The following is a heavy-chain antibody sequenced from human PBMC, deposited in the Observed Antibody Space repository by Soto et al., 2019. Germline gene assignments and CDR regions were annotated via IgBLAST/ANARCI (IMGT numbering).Heavy chain of an antibody. Sequence: ASVKVSCKASGYTFTSYAIHWVRQAPGQGLEWMGWINAGNGNTKYSQKFQGRVTITKNTSASTAYMELSSLRSEDTAVYYCARGPLRNWFDPWGQETLVTVSS. CDR1: GYTFTSYA. V-gene: IGHV1-3*01. D-gene: IGHD5-12*01. CDR2: INAGNGNT. J-gene: IGHJ5*02. CDR3: ARGPLRNWFDP.